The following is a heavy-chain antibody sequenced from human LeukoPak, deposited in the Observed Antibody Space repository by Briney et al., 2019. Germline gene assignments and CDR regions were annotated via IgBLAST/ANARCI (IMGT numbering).Heavy chain of an antibody. CDR2: ISSSGSTI. CDR3: ASDNNCSSTSCYVPDAFDI. J-gene: IGHJ3*02. CDR1: GFTFSDYY. Sequence: GGSLRLSCAASGFTFSDYYMSWIRQAPGKGLEWVSYISSSGSTIYYADSVKGRFTISRDNAKNSLYLQMNSLRAEDTAVYYCASDNNCSSTSCYVPDAFDIWGQGTMVTVSS. D-gene: IGHD2-2*01. V-gene: IGHV3-11*04.